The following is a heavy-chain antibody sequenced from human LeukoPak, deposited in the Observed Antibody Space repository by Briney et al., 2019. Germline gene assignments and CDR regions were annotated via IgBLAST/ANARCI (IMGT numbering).Heavy chain of an antibody. D-gene: IGHD3-9*01. J-gene: IGHJ4*02. CDR1: GGSISSYY. Sequence: SETLSLTCTVSGGSISSYYWSWIRQPPGKGLEWIGYIYYSGSTNYNPSLKSRVTISVDTSKNQFSLKLSSVTAADTAVYYCARRGRYYDILTGYPDYHFDYWGQGTLVTVSS. CDR2: IYYSGST. CDR3: ARRGRYYDILTGYPDYHFDY. V-gene: IGHV4-59*08.